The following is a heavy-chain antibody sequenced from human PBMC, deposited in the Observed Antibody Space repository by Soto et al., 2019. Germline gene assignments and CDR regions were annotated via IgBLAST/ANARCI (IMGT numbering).Heavy chain of an antibody. D-gene: IGHD6-19*01. V-gene: IGHV2-5*02. Sequence: QITLKESGPTLVKPTQTLTLTCTFSGFPLSGTRMAGGWIRQPPEKALEWLALIYWDDDKRYSPFLKSRLTITKDTSKNQVVLTMSNMDPVDTARYYCAHIVVAGLGYYFDYWGQGTLVTVSS. CDR2: IYWDDDK. CDR3: AHIVVAGLGYYFDY. J-gene: IGHJ4*02. CDR1: GFPLSGTRMA.